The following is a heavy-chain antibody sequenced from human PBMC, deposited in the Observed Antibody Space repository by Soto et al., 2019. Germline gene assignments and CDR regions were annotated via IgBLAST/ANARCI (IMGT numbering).Heavy chain of an antibody. CDR2: IYHSGST. J-gene: IGHJ6*02. CDR1: GGSISSSNW. D-gene: IGHD3-10*01. CDR3: ATARVAPTLRDYGMDV. Sequence: SATLSLTCAVSGGSISSSNWWSWVRQPPGKGLEWIGEIYHSGSTNYNPSLKSRVTISVDKSKNQFSLRLSSVTAADTVVYYCATARVAPTLRDYGMDVWGQGTTVTVSS. V-gene: IGHV4-4*02.